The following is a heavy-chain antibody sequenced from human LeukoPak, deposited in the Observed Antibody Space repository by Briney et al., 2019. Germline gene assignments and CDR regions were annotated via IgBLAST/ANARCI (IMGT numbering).Heavy chain of an antibody. V-gene: IGHV4-4*07. CDR2: IYTSGST. Sequence: KPSETLSLTCTVPGGSISSYYWSWIRQPAGKGLEWIWRIYTSGSTNYNPSLKSRVTMSVDTSKNQFSLKLSSVTAADTAVYYCARDRGWVYYDSSGPNDAFDIWGQGTMVTVSS. CDR3: ARDRGWVYYDSSGPNDAFDI. J-gene: IGHJ3*02. CDR1: GGSISSYY. D-gene: IGHD3-22*01.